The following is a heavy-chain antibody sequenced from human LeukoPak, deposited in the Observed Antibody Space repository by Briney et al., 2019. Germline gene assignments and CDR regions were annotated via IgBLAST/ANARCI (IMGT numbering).Heavy chain of an antibody. CDR2: TYYSGST. J-gene: IGHJ4*02. CDR3: ARAGYVDYKLDY. V-gene: IGHV4-30-4*01. Sequence: SQTLSLTCTVSGGSISSGDYYWRWIRQPPGKGLERIGYTYYSGSTYYNPSLKGRVTISDDTSKNQFSLRLRSVTAADTAVYYCARAGYVDYKLDYWGQGTLVTVSS. D-gene: IGHD4-17*01. CDR1: GGSISSGDYY.